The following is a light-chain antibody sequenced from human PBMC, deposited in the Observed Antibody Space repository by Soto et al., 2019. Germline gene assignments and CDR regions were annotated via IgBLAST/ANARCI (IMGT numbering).Light chain of an antibody. J-gene: IGKJ1*01. Sequence: EIVLTQSPATLFLSPGERATLSCRASQSVSSYLAWYQQKPGQAPRLLIYDASNTATGLPARFSGSGSGTDFTLTISSLEPEDCAVYYCQQRSTWPRTFGQGTKVE. CDR1: QSVSSY. V-gene: IGKV3-11*01. CDR2: DAS. CDR3: QQRSTWPRT.